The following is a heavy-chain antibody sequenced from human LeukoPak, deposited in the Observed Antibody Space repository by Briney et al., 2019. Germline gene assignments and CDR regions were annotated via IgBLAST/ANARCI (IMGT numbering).Heavy chain of an antibody. CDR1: AYSISSGYY. CDR2: VYHSGTT. CDR3: ARSVAFHYDSGSYSAFDY. Sequence: KSSETLSLICTVSAYSISSGYYWGWIRQPPGKGLEWIGSVYHSGTTYYNPSLKSRVTISLDTSKNQFSLNLSSVTAADTAVFYCARSVAFHYDSGSYSAFDYWGQGTLVTVSS. D-gene: IGHD3-10*01. V-gene: IGHV4-38-2*02. J-gene: IGHJ4*02.